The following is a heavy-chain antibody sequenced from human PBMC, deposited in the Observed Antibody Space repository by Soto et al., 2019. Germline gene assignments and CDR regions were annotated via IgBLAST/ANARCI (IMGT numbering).Heavy chain of an antibody. D-gene: IGHD4-4*01. CDR2: ISGSGGST. CDR1: GFTFSSYA. J-gene: IGHJ5*02. Sequence: GGSLRLSCAASGFTFSSYAMSWVRQAPGKGLEWVSAISGSGGSTYYADSVKGRFTISRDNSKNTLYLQMNSLRAEDTAVYYYAKDLQWDYRGAWFDPWGQGTLVTVPQ. V-gene: IGHV3-23*01. CDR3: AKDLQWDYRGAWFDP.